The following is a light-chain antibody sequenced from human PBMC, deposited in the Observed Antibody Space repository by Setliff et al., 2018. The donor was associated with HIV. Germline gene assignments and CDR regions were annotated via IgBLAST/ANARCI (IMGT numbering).Light chain of an antibody. CDR1: TSDVGGYNY. J-gene: IGLJ1*01. CDR3: GSYAITNTLP. V-gene: IGLV2-14*01. CDR2: EVK. Sequence: QSALTQPASVSGSPGQSITISCTGTTSDVGGYNYVSWYQQHPGKAPKLIIYEVKNRPSGVSNRFSGSESGNTASLTISGLQAEDEADYYCGSYAITNTLPFGTGTKVTVL.